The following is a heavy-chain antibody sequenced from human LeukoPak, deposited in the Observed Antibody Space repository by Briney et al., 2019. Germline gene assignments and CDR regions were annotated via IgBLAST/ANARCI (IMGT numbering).Heavy chain of an antibody. D-gene: IGHD2-15*01. V-gene: IGHV3-9*01. CDR3: ANGHSSQYFQH. J-gene: IGHJ1*01. CDR2: ISWNSGSI. CDR1: GFTFDDYA. Sequence: GRSLRLSCAASGFTFDDYAMHWVRQAPGKGLEWVSGISWNSGSIGYADSVKGRFTISRDNAKNSLYLQMNSLRAEDTALYYCANGHSSQYFQHWGQGTLVTVSS.